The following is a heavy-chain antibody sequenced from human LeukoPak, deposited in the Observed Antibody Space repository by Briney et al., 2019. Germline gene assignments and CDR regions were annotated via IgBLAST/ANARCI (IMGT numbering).Heavy chain of an antibody. CDR3: TRDLDGSGSYNWFDP. J-gene: IGHJ5*02. V-gene: IGHV3-48*03. D-gene: IGHD3-10*01. Sequence: GGSLRLSCTASGFAFSSYEMNWVRQAPGKGLEWVSYISSSGNTIYYADSVKGRFTISRDNAKHSLYLQMNSLRAEDTAVYYCTRDLDGSGSYNWFDPWGQGTLVTVSS. CDR2: ISSSGNTI. CDR1: GFAFSSYE.